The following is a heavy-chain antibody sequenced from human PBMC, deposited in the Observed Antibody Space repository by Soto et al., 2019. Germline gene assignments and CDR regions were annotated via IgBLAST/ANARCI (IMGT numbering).Heavy chain of an antibody. V-gene: IGHV4-59*01. CDR2: IYYSGST. J-gene: IGHJ6*02. D-gene: IGHD3-3*01. CDR3: AGDFPLLDSWSGSYYYYGMDV. Sequence: PSETLSLTCTVSGGSISSYYWSWIRQPPGKGLEWIGYIYYSGSTNYNPSLKSRVTISVDTSKNQFSLKLSSVTAADTAVYYCAGDFPLLDSWSGSYYYYGMDVWGQGTTVTVS. CDR1: GGSISSYY.